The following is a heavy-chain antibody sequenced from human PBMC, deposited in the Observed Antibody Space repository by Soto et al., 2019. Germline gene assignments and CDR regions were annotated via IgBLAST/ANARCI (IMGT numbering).Heavy chain of an antibody. CDR2: IWYDGSEK. D-gene: IGHD3-10*01. V-gene: IGHV3-33*01. Sequence: QVQLVESGGGVVQPGRSLRLSCAASGLIFSSYGMHWVRQAPGKGLEWVALIWYDGSEKYYADSVKGRFTISRDNSKDTLYVQMNSLRAEDTAVYYCAGWTGHYYHAMDVWGQGTTVTVSS. CDR1: GLIFSSYG. CDR3: AGWTGHYYHAMDV. J-gene: IGHJ6*02.